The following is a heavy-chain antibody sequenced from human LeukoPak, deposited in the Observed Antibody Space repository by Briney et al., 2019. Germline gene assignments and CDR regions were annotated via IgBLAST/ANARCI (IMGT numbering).Heavy chain of an antibody. Sequence: PGRSLRLSCAATGFTFSTYGMHWVRQAPGKGLEWVAVIWSDGNNKFYADSVKGRFTFSRDNSRNTLSLQMNSLRAEDTAVYYCVKERGPFDAFDIWGQGTMVPVSS. V-gene: IGHV3-33*06. J-gene: IGHJ3*02. CDR3: VKERGPFDAFDI. CDR1: GFTFSTYG. CDR2: IWSDGNNK.